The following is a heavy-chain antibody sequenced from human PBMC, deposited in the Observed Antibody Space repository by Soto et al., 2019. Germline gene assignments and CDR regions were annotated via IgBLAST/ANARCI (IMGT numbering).Heavy chain of an antibody. CDR2: IYYTGNT. Sequence: SVPLCVPCSVSCGSISSSNYHWGWKSQPPGKGLEWIGSIYYTGNTYYNPSLKSRVTISVDTSKNQFPLKLDSVTAADTAVYFCERHSIWLLLSAYWGQGSLVTVSS. V-gene: IGHV4-39*01. CDR3: ERHSIWLLLSAY. J-gene: IGHJ4*02. D-gene: IGHD3-22*01. CDR1: CGSISSSNYH.